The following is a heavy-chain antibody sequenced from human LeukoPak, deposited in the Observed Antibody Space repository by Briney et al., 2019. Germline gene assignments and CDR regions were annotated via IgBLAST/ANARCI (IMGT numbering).Heavy chain of an antibody. D-gene: IGHD3-10*01. Sequence: GGSLRLSCAASGFTASSNFMSWVRQAPGKGLEWVSVVYSGGTTYYTDSVKGRFTISRDNSKNTVYLQMNSVRAEDTAVYYCARESGSGNSLGLNDPFDIWGQGTMVTVSS. CDR2: VYSGGTT. J-gene: IGHJ3*02. V-gene: IGHV3-66*01. CDR1: GFTASSNF. CDR3: ARESGSGNSLGLNDPFDI.